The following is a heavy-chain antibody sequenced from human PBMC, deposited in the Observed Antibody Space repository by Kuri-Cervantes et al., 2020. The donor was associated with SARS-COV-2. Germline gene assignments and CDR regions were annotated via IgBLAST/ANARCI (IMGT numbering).Heavy chain of an antibody. CDR1: GFTFSSYA. J-gene: IGHJ4*02. CDR2: ISNDASNK. D-gene: IGHD1-26*01. Sequence: GGSLRLSCAAPGFTFSSYAMYWVRQAPGKGLEWVAFISNDASNKYYTDSVKGRFTISRDNSKNTLYLQMNSLRVEDTAVYYCTRPLRGSYYVISDYWGQGTLVTVSS. CDR3: TRPLRGSYYVISDY. V-gene: IGHV3-30*04.